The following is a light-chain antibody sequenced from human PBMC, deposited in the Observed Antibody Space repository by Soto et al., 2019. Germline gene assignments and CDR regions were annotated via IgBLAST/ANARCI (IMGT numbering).Light chain of an antibody. V-gene: IGLV2-14*01. Sequence: QSVLTQPASVSGSPGQSITISCTGTSSDVGSYNFVSWYQQHPGKAPKLMIYDVSHRPSGVSNRFSGSKSGNTASLTISGLQAEDEADYYCSSYTSSSTLPVFGTGTKVTVL. J-gene: IGLJ1*01. CDR2: DVS. CDR1: SSDVGSYNF. CDR3: SSYTSSSTLPV.